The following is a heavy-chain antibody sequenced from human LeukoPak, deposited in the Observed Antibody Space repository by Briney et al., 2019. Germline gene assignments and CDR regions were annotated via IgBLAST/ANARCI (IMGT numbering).Heavy chain of an antibody. J-gene: IGHJ4*02. CDR3: AKRDYSDSNSYSPLFAN. CDR2: ISSSGDNT. Sequence: GGSLRLSCAASGFTFSNNAMSWVRQAPGKGLEWVSSISSSGDNTHYADSVKGRFTISRGNSKNTLYLQMNSLRADDTAVYYCAKRDYSDSNSYSPLFANWGLGTLVTVSS. V-gene: IGHV3-23*01. D-gene: IGHD3-22*01. CDR1: GFTFSNNA.